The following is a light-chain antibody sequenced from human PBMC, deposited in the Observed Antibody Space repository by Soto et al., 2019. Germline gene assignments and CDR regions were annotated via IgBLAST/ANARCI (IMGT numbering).Light chain of an antibody. CDR1: QNIRGNE. CDR3: QDYGTSAPWT. V-gene: IGKV3-20*01. Sequence: VLTQSPGTLSLSPGERTTLSCRASQNIRGNELAWYQQKPGQPPRLLIYRGSSRAPGIPDRFSDRGSGTEFTLTISRLEPEDFAVYYCQDYGTSAPWTFGQGTRVEIK. J-gene: IGKJ1*01. CDR2: RGS.